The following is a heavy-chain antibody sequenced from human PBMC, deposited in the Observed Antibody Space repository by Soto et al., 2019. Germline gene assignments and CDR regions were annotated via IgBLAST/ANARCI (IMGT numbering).Heavy chain of an antibody. D-gene: IGHD3-22*01. Sequence: GASVKVSCKAFGYSFISHYMHWVRQAPGQGLEWMGTIHPAGINTAYAQKFQGRVTMTTDTSTSTVYMELTSLTSEDTAVYYCARDRKVSMIGSPHSGFDPWG. CDR3: ARDRKVSMIGSPHSGFDP. CDR1: GYSFISHY. J-gene: IGHJ5*02. V-gene: IGHV1-46*01. CDR2: IHPAGINT.